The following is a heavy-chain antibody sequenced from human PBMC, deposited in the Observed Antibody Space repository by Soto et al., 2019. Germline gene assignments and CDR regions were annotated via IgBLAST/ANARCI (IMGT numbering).Heavy chain of an antibody. Sequence: EVQLLESGGGLVQPGGSLRLSCAASGFIFSDYAMRWVRQAQGKGLEWVASISGTGSATHHADSVKGRFIISRDNSKNTVYLQMNSMRPDDTAKSYGAKDRALLGFQESSDAFDMWGQGSLVTVSS. CDR2: ISGTGSAT. V-gene: IGHV3-23*01. CDR1: GFIFSDYA. J-gene: IGHJ3*02. CDR3: AKDRALLGFQESSDAFDM. D-gene: IGHD3-10*01.